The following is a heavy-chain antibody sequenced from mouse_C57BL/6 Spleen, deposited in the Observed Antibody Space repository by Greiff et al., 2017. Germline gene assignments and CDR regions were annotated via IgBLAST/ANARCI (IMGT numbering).Heavy chain of an antibody. CDR3: ARGITTCYFDY. V-gene: IGHV1-80*01. J-gene: IGHJ2*01. CDR2: IYPGDGDT. D-gene: IGHD1-1*01. Sequence: VQLQQSGAELVKPGASVKISCKASGYAFSSYWMNWVKQRPGKGLEWIGQIYPGDGDTNYNGKFKGKATLTADKSSSTAYMQLSSLTSEDSAVYCCARGITTCYFDYWGQGTTLTVSS. CDR1: GYAFSSYW.